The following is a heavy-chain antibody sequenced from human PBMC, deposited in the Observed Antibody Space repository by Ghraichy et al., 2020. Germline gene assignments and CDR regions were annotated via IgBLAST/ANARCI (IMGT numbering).Heavy chain of an antibody. CDR2: ISHSGRT. D-gene: IGHD2-15*01. Sequence: ESLNISCAVYGGSFSGYYWTWIRQPPGKGLEWIGDISHSGRTNYNPSLKSLVTISVDASKNQFSLTLSSVTAADTATYYCASGGRNCSGGSCYPALDYWGQGTLVSVSS. J-gene: IGHJ4*02. CDR3: ASGGRNCSGGSCYPALDY. V-gene: IGHV4-34*01. CDR1: GGSFSGYY.